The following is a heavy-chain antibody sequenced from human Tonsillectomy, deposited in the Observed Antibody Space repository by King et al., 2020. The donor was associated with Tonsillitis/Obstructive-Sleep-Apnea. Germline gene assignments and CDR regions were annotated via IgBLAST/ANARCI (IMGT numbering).Heavy chain of an antibody. J-gene: IGHJ5*02. CDR3: ARLRVDTGMGRWPFDN. CDR1: GGSISSSSYY. Sequence: QLQESGPGLVKPSETLSLTCTVSGGSISSSSYYWGWIRQPPGKGLEWIGSFYYNGSTYYNPSLKSRVTISVDTSKNQFSLKLSSVTAADTAIYYCARLRVDTGMGRWPFDNWGQGTLVTVSS. CDR2: FYYNGST. D-gene: IGHD5-18*01. V-gene: IGHV4-39*01.